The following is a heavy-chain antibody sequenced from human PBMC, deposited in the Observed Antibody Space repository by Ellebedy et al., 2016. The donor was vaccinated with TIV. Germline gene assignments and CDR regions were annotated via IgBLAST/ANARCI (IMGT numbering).Heavy chain of an antibody. Sequence: GESLKISXAASGFTFSSYWMSWVRQAPGKGLEWVANIKQDGSEKYYVDSVKGRFTISRDNAKNSLYLQMNSLRAEDTAVYYCARARGVAGDYWGQGTLVTVSS. D-gene: IGHD6-19*01. CDR3: ARARGVAGDY. CDR2: IKQDGSEK. CDR1: GFTFSSYW. V-gene: IGHV3-7*01. J-gene: IGHJ4*02.